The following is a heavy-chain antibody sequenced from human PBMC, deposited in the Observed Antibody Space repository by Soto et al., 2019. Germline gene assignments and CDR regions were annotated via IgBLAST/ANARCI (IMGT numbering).Heavy chain of an antibody. D-gene: IGHD3-10*01. V-gene: IGHV3-7*04. CDR2: IKEDGSER. CDR3: ARATGADKEDY. J-gene: IGHJ4*02. Sequence: ESGGGLVQPGGSLRLSCAASGFTFSSYWMSWVRQAPGKGLEWVANIKEDGSERYYVDSVKGRFTISRDNAKNSLYLQMNSLRAEDTAVYYCARATGADKEDYWGQGTLVTVSS. CDR1: GFTFSSYW.